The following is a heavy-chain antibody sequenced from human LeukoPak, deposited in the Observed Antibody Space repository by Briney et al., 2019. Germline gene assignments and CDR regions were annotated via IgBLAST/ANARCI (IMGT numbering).Heavy chain of an antibody. Sequence: GASVKVSCKASGYTFTSYGISWARQAPGQGLEWMGWISAYNGNTNYAQKLQGRVTMTTDTSTSTAYMELRSLRSDDTAVYYCARYYYGSGTDYYYYYGMDVWGQGTTVTVSS. D-gene: IGHD3-10*01. J-gene: IGHJ6*02. CDR2: ISAYNGNT. CDR1: GYTFTSYG. CDR3: ARYYYGSGTDYYYYYGMDV. V-gene: IGHV1-18*01.